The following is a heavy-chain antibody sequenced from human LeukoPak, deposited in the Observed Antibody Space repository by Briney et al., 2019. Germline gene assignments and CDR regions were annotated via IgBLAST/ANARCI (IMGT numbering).Heavy chain of an antibody. CDR1: GSTFSDYY. D-gene: IGHD2-2*01. V-gene: IGHV3-11*06. CDR2: ISSSSSYI. CDR3: ARETYCTSTTCPIGDHFDY. J-gene: IGHJ4*02. Sequence: GGSLRLSCAASGSTFSDYYMSWIRQAPGKGLEWVSSISSSSSYIYYADSVKGRFTISRDNAKNSLYLQMNSLRAEDTAVYYCARETYCTSTTCPIGDHFDYWGQGTLVTVSS.